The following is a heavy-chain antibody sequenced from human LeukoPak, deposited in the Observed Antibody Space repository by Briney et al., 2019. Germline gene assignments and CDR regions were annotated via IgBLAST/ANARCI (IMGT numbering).Heavy chain of an antibody. V-gene: IGHV4-34*01. Sequence: SETLSLTCAVSGESFSGNFWTWIRQSPGKGLEWIGEIDNNGITNYNPSLKSRVTMSVDTTRKRFSLRLTSESAADTDVYYCAREGGGAKAFYFDYWGQGSLVTVSS. J-gene: IGHJ4*02. D-gene: IGHD1-26*01. CDR2: IDNNGIT. CDR1: GESFSGNF. CDR3: AREGGGAKAFYFDY.